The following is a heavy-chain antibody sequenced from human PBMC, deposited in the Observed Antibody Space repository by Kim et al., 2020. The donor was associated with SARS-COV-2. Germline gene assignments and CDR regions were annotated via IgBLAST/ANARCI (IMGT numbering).Heavy chain of an antibody. D-gene: IGHD6-19*01. Sequence: SETLSLTCSVSGYSISSGYYWGWIRQPPGKGLEWIGIIYHSGSTYDNPSLRSRVTISIDTSKNQFSLSPRSVTAADTAVYYCARLGGEGESGWYQEALDNWGQGALVTVSP. V-gene: IGHV4-38-2*01. J-gene: IGHJ4*02. CDR2: IYHSGST. CDR1: GYSISSGYY. CDR3: ARLGGEGESGWYQEALDN.